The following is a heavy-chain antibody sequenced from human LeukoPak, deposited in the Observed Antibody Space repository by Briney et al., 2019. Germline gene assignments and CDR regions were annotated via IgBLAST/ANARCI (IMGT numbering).Heavy chain of an antibody. V-gene: IGHV3-21*01. CDR3: ARGSIWKTTVTTGY. D-gene: IGHD4-17*01. J-gene: IGHJ4*02. CDR2: ISSGSSYI. CDR1: GFTFSNYY. Sequence: GGSLRLACAASGFTFSNYYMNWVRQAPGKGLESVSSISSGSSYIYYADSLKGRFTISRDNAQNSLYLQMNSLRAEDTAVYYCARGSIWKTTVTTGYWGQGTLVTVSS.